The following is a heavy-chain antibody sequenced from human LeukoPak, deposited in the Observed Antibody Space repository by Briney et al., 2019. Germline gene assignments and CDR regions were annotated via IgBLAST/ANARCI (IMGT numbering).Heavy chain of an antibody. Sequence: GESLKISCKGSGCSFTSYWIGWVRQMPGKGLEWMGIIYPGDSDTRYSPSFQGQVTISADKSISTAYLQWSSLKASDTAMYYCARANIAVAAPFDYWGQGTLVTVSS. CDR2: IYPGDSDT. CDR1: GCSFTSYW. CDR3: ARANIAVAAPFDY. J-gene: IGHJ4*02. D-gene: IGHD6-19*01. V-gene: IGHV5-51*01.